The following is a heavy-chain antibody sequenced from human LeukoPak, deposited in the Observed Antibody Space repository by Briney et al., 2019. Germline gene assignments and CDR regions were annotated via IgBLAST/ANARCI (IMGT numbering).Heavy chain of an antibody. V-gene: IGHV4-59*01. CDR3: ARDQGATLENWFDP. CDR2: IYYSGST. D-gene: IGHD1-26*01. Sequence: SETLSLTCTVSGGSISSSYWSWIRQPPGKGLEWIGYIYYSGSTNYNPSLKSRVTISVDTSKNQFSLKLSSVTAADTAVYYCARDQGATLENWFDPWGQGTLVTVSS. CDR1: GGSISSSY. J-gene: IGHJ5*02.